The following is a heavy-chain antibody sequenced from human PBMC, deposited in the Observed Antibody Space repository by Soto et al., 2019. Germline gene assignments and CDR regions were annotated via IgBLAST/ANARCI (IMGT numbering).Heavy chain of an antibody. Sequence: QVQLQESGPGLVKPSQTLSLTCTVSGDSMNSGGYCWSWIRQHPGGGLEWIGCLLYGGTTSHNPSLKSRVIISVDTSKNQFSLKLNSVTAADTAVYYCSRGILVWGQGTLITVSS. CDR2: LLYGGTT. V-gene: IGHV4-31*03. CDR1: GDSMNSGGYC. D-gene: IGHD2-15*01. CDR3: SRGILV. J-gene: IGHJ4*02.